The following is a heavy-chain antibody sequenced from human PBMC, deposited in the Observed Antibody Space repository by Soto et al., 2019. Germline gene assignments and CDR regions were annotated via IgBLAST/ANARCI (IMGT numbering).Heavy chain of an antibody. J-gene: IGHJ3*02. CDR3: ARRRDGYNWRGVFDI. D-gene: IGHD5-12*01. CDR2: IYYSGST. V-gene: IGHV4-39*01. Sequence: QLQLQESGPGLVKPSETLSLTCTVSGGSISSSTYYWGWIRQPPGQGLEWIGSIYYSGSTYYNPSLESRVTISVDTSKNQFSLKLSSVTAADTAVYYCARRRDGYNWRGVFDIWGQGTMVTVSS. CDR1: GGSISSSTYY.